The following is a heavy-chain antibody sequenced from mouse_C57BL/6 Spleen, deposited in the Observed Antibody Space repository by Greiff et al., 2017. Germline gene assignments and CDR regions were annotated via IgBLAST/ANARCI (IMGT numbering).Heavy chain of an antibody. CDR1: GYTFTSYW. CDR3: AYGNYVRYFDV. D-gene: IGHD2-1*01. Sequence: QVQLQQPGAELVKPGASVKLSCKASGYTFTSYWMQWVKQRPGQGLEWIGEIDPSDSYTNYNQKFKGKATLTVDTSSSTAYMQLSSLTSEDSAVYYCAYGNYVRYFDVWGTGTTVTVSS. CDR2: IDPSDSYT. V-gene: IGHV1-50*01. J-gene: IGHJ1*03.